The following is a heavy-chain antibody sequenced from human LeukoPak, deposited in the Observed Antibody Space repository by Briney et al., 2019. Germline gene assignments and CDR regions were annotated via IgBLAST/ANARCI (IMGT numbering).Heavy chain of an antibody. J-gene: IGHJ4*02. CDR3: ATDYGRYFDY. CDR2: IYYSGST. Sequence: SETLSLTCTVSGGSISSSSYYWGWIRQPPGKGLEWIGSIYYSGSTYYNPSLKSRVTISADTSKNRFSLKLSSVTAADTAVYYCATDYGRYFDYWGQGTLVTVSS. D-gene: IGHD4-17*01. V-gene: IGHV4-39*01. CDR1: GGSISSSSYY.